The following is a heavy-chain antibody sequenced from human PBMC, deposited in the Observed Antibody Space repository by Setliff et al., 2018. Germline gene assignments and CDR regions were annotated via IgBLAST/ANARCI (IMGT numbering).Heavy chain of an antibody. J-gene: IGHJ5*02. CDR3: ARSPAVLGIVYLDP. V-gene: IGHV1-69*05. Sequence: SVKVSCKASGDSFSNYAISWVRQAPGQGLEWMGGLIPMFGTPGYAQKFQGRVTITTDESTSTAYMELNSLTSEDTAVYYCARSPAVLGIVYLDPWGQGTLVTVSS. D-gene: IGHD2-15*01. CDR2: LIPMFGTP. CDR1: GDSFSNYA.